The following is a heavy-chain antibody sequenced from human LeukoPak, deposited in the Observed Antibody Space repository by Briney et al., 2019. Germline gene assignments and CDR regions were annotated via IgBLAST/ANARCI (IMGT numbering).Heavy chain of an antibody. J-gene: IGHJ3*02. Sequence: PGGSLRLSCAASGFTFSSYAMSWVRQAPGKGLEWVSAISGSGGRTYYADSVKGRFTISRDNSKNTLYLQMNSLRAEDTAVYYCAKGPAENDAFDIWGQGTMVTVSS. D-gene: IGHD6-13*01. V-gene: IGHV3-23*01. CDR2: ISGSGGRT. CDR1: GFTFSSYA. CDR3: AKGPAENDAFDI.